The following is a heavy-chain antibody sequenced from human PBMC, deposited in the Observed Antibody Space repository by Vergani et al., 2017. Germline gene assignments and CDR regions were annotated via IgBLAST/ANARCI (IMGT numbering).Heavy chain of an antibody. CDR1: GFTFQEYA. Sequence: DVQLVESGGIVVQRGGSLRLSCEVSGFTFQEYAFHWVRQAPGKGLEWVSAIAWDGGSTFYADSVKGRFSISRDNSKNTVFLQMHSLRAEDTAIYYCVKEKIDLGSYFFDSWGHGILVTVSS. D-gene: IGHD2/OR15-2a*01. CDR2: IAWDGGST. CDR3: VKEKIDLGSYFFDS. V-gene: IGHV3-43D*04. J-gene: IGHJ4*01.